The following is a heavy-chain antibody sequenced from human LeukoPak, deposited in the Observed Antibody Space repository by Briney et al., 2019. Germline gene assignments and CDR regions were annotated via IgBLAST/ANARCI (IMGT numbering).Heavy chain of an antibody. Sequence: GGSLRLSCAASGFTFTSSAMSWVRQAPGKGLEWVSAISGSGGSTYYADSVKGRFSISRDSSKNILYLQMNSLRAEDTAVYYCAKDRCSNGIGCYYYYMDVWGKGTTVTISS. J-gene: IGHJ6*03. D-gene: IGHD2-8*01. V-gene: IGHV3-23*01. CDR1: GFTFTSSA. CDR3: AKDRCSNGIGCYYYYMDV. CDR2: ISGSGGST.